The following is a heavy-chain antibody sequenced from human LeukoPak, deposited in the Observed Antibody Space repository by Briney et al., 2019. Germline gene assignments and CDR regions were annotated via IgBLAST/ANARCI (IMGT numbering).Heavy chain of an antibody. Sequence: HPGRSLRLSCAASGFTFSSYGMHWVRQASGKGLEWVGRIRSKANSYATAYAASVKGRFTISRDDSKNTAYLQMNSLKTEDTAVYYCTRRSLGGSLDHWGQGTLVTVSS. V-gene: IGHV3-73*01. D-gene: IGHD3-16*01. CDR2: IRSKANSYAT. CDR1: GFTFSSYG. J-gene: IGHJ5*02. CDR3: TRRSLGGSLDH.